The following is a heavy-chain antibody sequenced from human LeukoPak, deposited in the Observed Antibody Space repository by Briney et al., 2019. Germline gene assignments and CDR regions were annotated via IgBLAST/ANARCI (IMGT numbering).Heavy chain of an antibody. CDR1: GFTFSSYG. CDR3: AKDPQWLGVPSGNYFDY. Sequence: PGGSLRLSCAASGFTFSSYGMHWVRQAPGKGLEWVAFIRYDGSNKYYADSVKGRFTISRDNSKNTLYLQMNSLRAEDTAVYYCAKDPQWLGVPSGNYFDYWGQGTLVTVSS. J-gene: IGHJ4*02. D-gene: IGHD6-19*01. CDR2: IRYDGSNK. V-gene: IGHV3-30*02.